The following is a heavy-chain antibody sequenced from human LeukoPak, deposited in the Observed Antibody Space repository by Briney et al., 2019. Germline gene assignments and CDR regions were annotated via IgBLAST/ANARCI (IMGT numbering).Heavy chain of an antibody. J-gene: IGHJ6*02. CDR3: ARERWHCRGNDCYSVYYYGLDV. V-gene: IGHV1-3*01. D-gene: IGHD2-15*01. CDR1: GFPFTNYA. CDR2: INAGNDDT. Sequence: ASVKVSCKASGFPFTNYAFHWVRQAPGQRPEWLGWINAGNDDTKYSQKFQGRVTITRDTSANTAYMELSSLTSDDTAVYYCARERWHCRGNDCYSVYYYGLDVWGQGTTVTVSS.